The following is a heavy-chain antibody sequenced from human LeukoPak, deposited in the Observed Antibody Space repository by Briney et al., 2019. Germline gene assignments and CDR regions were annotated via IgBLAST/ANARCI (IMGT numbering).Heavy chain of an antibody. CDR1: GYTLTELS. D-gene: IGHD3-10*01. V-gene: IGHV1-24*01. Sequence: SVKVSCKVSGYTLTELSMHWVRQAPGKGLEGMGGFDPEDGETIYAQKFQGRVTMTEDTSTDTAYMELSSLRSEDTAVYYCATAKGYYYAVFDYWGQGTLVTVSS. CDR3: ATAKGYYYAVFDY. J-gene: IGHJ4*02. CDR2: FDPEDGET.